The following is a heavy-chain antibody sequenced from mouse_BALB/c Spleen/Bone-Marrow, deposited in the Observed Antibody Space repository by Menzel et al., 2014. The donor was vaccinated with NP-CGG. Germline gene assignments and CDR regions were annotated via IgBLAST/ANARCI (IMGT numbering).Heavy chain of an antibody. D-gene: IGHD1-1*01. CDR3: ARGGSSLYYFDY. Sequence: VQLVESGAELVRPGASVKLSCKASGYTFTSYWINWVKQRPGQGLEWIGNIYPSDSYTNYNQKFKDKATLTVDKSSTTAYMQLSNPTSEDSAVYYCARGGSSLYYFDYWGQGTTLTVSS. CDR2: IYPSDSYT. CDR1: GYTFTSYW. J-gene: IGHJ2*01. V-gene: IGHV1-69*02.